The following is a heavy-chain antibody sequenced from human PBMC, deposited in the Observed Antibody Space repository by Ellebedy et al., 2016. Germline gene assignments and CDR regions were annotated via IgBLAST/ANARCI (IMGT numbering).Heavy chain of an antibody. V-gene: IGHV3-23*01. CDR3: TKVSGSVANLFDF. CDR2: ITDGGATT. Sequence: GGSLRLSXAASGLIFSNFAMTWVRQAPDKGLEWVSTITDGGATTYYADSVKGRFTISRDNSKNTLYLQMKSLRAEDTAVYYCTKVSGSVANLFDFWGQGTLVTVSS. J-gene: IGHJ4*02. CDR1: GLIFSNFA.